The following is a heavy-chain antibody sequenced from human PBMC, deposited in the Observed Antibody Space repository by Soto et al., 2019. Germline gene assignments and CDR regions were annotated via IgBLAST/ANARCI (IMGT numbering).Heavy chain of an antibody. Sequence: TLSLTCSVASGPISTYFWSWIRQPPGKGLEWIGYIYYSGTTNYNPSLKRRVTILLDTSKNQFPLRLSSVPAADTAVYYCARGRGGTYAAFAIWGKGPLVPVS. CDR1: SGPISTYF. V-gene: IGHV4-59*01. D-gene: IGHD2-2*01. CDR2: IYYSGTT. CDR3: ARGRGGTYAAFAI. J-gene: IGHJ3*02.